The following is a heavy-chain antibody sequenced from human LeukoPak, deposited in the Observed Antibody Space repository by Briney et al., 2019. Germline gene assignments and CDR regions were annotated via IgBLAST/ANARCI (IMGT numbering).Heavy chain of an antibody. V-gene: IGHV3-15*01. Sequence: GGSLRLSRAASGFIFSKAWMSWVRQAPGKGLEWVGRIKSKTDGGTTDYAAPVKGRFTISRDDSKNTLYLQMNSLKTEDTAVYYCTTDQYDILTGYYIGYFDYWGQDTLVSVSS. J-gene: IGHJ4*02. CDR3: TTDQYDILTGYYIGYFDY. CDR2: IKSKTDGGTT. D-gene: IGHD3-9*01. CDR1: GFIFSKAW.